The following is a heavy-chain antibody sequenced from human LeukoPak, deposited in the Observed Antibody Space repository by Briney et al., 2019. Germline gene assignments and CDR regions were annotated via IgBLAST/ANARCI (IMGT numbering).Heavy chain of an antibody. J-gene: IGHJ4*02. CDR3: AKSERRYCSSTSCFFPFDY. V-gene: IGHV3-30*18. D-gene: IGHD2-2*01. CDR1: GFTFSSYG. CDR2: ISYDGSNK. Sequence: PGGSLRLSCAASGFTFSSYGMHWVRQAPGKGLEWVAVISYDGSNKYYADSVKGRFTISRDNSKNTLYLQMNSLRAEDTAVYYCAKSERRYCSSTSCFFPFDYWGQGTLATVSS.